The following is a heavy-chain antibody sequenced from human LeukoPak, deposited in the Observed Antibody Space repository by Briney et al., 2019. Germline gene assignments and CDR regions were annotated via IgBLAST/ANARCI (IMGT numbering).Heavy chain of an antibody. CDR1: GFTFSSYA. CDR2: ISGSGGST. D-gene: IGHD3-22*01. J-gene: IGHJ3*02. CDR3: AKDLWDYYDSSEPDAFDI. V-gene: IGHV3-23*01. Sequence: GGSLRLSCSASGFTFSSYAMSWVRQAPGKGLEWVSAISGSGGSTYYADSVKGRFTISRDNSKNTLYLQMNSLRAEDTAVYYCAKDLWDYYDSSEPDAFDIWGQGTMVTVSS.